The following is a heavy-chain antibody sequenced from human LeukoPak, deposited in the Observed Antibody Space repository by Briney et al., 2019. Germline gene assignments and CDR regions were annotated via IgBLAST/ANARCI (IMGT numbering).Heavy chain of an antibody. Sequence: GESLRLSCAASGFTFSSYAMHWVRQAPGKGLEWVAVISYDGNNKYYADSVKGRFTISRDNSKNTLYLQMNSLRAEDTAVYYCARAPRTAANFDYWGQGSLVTVSS. D-gene: IGHD6-13*01. CDR2: ISYDGNNK. J-gene: IGHJ4*02. CDR1: GFTFSSYA. CDR3: ARAPRTAANFDY. V-gene: IGHV3-30-3*01.